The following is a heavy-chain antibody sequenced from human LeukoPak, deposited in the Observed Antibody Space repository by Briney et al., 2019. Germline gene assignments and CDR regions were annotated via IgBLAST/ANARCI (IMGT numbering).Heavy chain of an antibody. CDR2: IYYTGGT. Sequence: PSETLSLTCTVSGAYIYSGNHYWTWIRQFPGKGLEWMGNIYYTGGTTYNPSLQSRLIFSLDTANNQFFLNLTSVTAGDTAVYHCAREDSGGTFDYWGQGSLVTVSS. CDR3: AREDSGGTFDY. V-gene: IGHV4-30-4*01. D-gene: IGHD1-1*01. CDR1: GAYIYSGNHY. J-gene: IGHJ4*02.